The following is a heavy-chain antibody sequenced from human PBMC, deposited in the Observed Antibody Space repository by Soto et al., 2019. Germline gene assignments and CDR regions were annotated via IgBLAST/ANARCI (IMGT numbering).Heavy chain of an antibody. V-gene: IGHV4-59*01. CDR3: ARVNYGIVSYEGAFDI. J-gene: IGHJ3*02. Sequence: SETLSLTCTVSGGSISSYYWSWIRQPPGKGLEWIGYIYYSGSTNYNPSLKSRVTISVDTSKNQFSLKLSSVTAADTAVYYCARVNYGIVSYEGAFDIWGQGTMVTVSS. CDR1: GGSISSYY. D-gene: IGHD3-10*01. CDR2: IYYSGST.